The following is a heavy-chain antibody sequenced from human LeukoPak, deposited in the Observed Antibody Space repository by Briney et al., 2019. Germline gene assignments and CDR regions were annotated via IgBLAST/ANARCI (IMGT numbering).Heavy chain of an antibody. CDR2: IYHSGST. CDR1: GYSISSGYY. CDR3: VRGYYDSSGSSNTFDI. J-gene: IGHJ3*02. Sequence: SETLSLTCAVSGYSISSGYYWGWIRQPPGKGLEWIGSIYHSGSTYYNPSLKSRVTISVDTSKNQFSLKLSSVTAADTAVYYCVRGYYDSSGSSNTFDIWGQGTMVTVSS. V-gene: IGHV4-38-2*01. D-gene: IGHD3-22*01.